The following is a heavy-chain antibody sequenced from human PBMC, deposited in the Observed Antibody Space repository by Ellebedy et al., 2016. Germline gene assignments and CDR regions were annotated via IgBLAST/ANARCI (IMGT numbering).Heavy chain of an antibody. J-gene: IGHJ3*02. Sequence: GESLKISXTGSGYTFANYYIAWVRQMPGKGLEWMGIIYPRDSETRYSPSFQGQVTISADTSISTAYLQWSSLKASDTAMYYCARGRDALDIWGQGTMVTVSS. V-gene: IGHV5-51*01. CDR2: IYPRDSET. CDR1: GYTFANYY. CDR3: ARGRDALDI.